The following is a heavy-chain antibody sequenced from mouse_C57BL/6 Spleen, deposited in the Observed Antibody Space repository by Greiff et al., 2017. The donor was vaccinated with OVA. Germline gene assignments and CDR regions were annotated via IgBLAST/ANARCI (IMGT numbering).Heavy chain of an antibody. CDR1: GYTFTDYS. CDR3: AIGGYFYAMDY. V-gene: IGHV1-78*01. D-gene: IGHD2-3*01. CDR2: IHPRDGST. J-gene: IGHJ4*01. Sequence: QVQLQQSDAELVKPGASVKISCKASGYTFTDYSIHWMKQRPGHGLEWIGFIHPRDGSTNYTEKFKCKATLTADKSSSTAYMQLNSLTSEDSGVYFCAIGGYFYAMDYWGQGTSVTVSS.